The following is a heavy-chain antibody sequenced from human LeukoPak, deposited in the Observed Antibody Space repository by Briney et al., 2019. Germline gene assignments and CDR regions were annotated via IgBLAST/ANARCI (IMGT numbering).Heavy chain of an antibody. J-gene: IGHJ4*02. CDR2: IYYSGST. Sequence: SETLSLTCTVSGGSISSYYWSWIRQPPGKGLEWIGYIYYSGSTNYNPSLKSRVTISVDTSKNQFSLKLSSVTAADTAVYYCARDPGSYFDYWGQGTLVTVSS. CDR1: GGSISSYY. V-gene: IGHV4-59*01. CDR3: ARDPGSYFDY. D-gene: IGHD5-12*01.